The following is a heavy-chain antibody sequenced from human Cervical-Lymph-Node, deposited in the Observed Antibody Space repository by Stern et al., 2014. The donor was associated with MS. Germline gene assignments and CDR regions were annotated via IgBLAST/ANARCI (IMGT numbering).Heavy chain of an antibody. J-gene: IGHJ6*02. CDR1: GYIFTGYY. Sequence: QVQLVQSGAEVKKPGASVKVSCKTYGYIFTGYYIHWVRQAPGQGLEWMARINPNTGGTKYAPKLQGRVTMSRDTAISTAYVELSSLTSDDTAVYYCARDQRGITIFGVVTDYYYLGMDVWGQGTTVTVSS. D-gene: IGHD3-3*01. CDR3: ARDQRGITIFGVVTDYYYLGMDV. V-gene: IGHV1-2*02. CDR2: INPNTGGT.